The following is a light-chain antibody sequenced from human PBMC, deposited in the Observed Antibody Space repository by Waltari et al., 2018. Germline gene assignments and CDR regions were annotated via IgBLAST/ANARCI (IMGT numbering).Light chain of an antibody. Sequence: AIQMTQSPSSLSASIGDRVTITCRASQGISSYLAWYQQKPGTAPTLLIYAASTLQSGVPSRFSGSGSGTDFTLTISCLQSEDFATYYCQQYYSYLPITFGQGTRLDLK. V-gene: IGKV1-8*01. J-gene: IGKJ5*01. CDR2: AAS. CDR1: QGISSY. CDR3: QQYYSYLPIT.